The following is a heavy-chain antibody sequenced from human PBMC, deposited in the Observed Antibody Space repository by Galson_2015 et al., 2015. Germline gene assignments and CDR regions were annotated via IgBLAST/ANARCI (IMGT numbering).Heavy chain of an antibody. Sequence: SLRLSCAASGFTFDDYAMHWVRQAPGKGLEWVSGISWNSGSIGYADSVKGRFTISRDNAKNSLYLQMNSLRAKDTALYYCAKFEGGFDYWGQGTLVTVSS. D-gene: IGHD3-16*01. J-gene: IGHJ4*02. CDR1: GFTFDDYA. V-gene: IGHV3-9*01. CDR2: ISWNSGSI. CDR3: AKFEGGFDY.